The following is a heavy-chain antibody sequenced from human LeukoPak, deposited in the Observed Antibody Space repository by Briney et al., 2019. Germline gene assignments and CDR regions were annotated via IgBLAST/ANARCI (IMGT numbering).Heavy chain of an antibody. CDR3: ARVAVAGPTGWFDP. Sequence: NPGGSLRLSCAASGFALSHYSLTWVRQAPGKGLEWVSSISTTSAYIHYAESVKGRFSISRDNIDNVVYLQMNSLRVEDTAVYYCARVAVAGPTGWFDPWGQGTLVTVSS. CDR2: ISTTSAYI. V-gene: IGHV3-21*01. D-gene: IGHD6-19*01. J-gene: IGHJ5*02. CDR1: GFALSHYS.